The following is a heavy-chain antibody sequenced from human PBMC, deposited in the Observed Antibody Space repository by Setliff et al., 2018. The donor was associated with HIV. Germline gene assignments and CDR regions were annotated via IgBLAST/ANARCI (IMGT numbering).Heavy chain of an antibody. Sequence: SETLSLTCAVYGGSLDNYYWTWIRQPPGRGLEWIGEITDGGDTAYNSSLQSRLTISLDTSKKQFALKLHSMTAADTAVYYCARGSSCSSSSCYLYYYYYYGVDVWGPEPRSPSP. J-gene: IGHJ6*02. D-gene: IGHD2-2*01. CDR3: ARGSSCSSSSCYLYYYYYYGVDV. CDR2: ITDGGDT. V-gene: IGHV4-34*01. CDR1: GGSLDNYY.